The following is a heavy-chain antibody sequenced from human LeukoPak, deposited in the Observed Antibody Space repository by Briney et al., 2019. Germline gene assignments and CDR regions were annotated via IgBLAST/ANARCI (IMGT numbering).Heavy chain of an antibody. J-gene: IGHJ3*02. Sequence: SETLSLTCTVSGYSLSSGYYWGWIRQPPGKGLEWIGSIYHSGSTYYNPSLKSRVTISVDTSKKHFSLKLSSVTAADTAVYYCARGRFKFVARNAFDIWGQGTMVTVSS. CDR3: ARGRFKFVARNAFDI. D-gene: IGHD3-10*01. CDR2: IYHSGST. V-gene: IGHV4-38-2*02. CDR1: GYSLSSGYY.